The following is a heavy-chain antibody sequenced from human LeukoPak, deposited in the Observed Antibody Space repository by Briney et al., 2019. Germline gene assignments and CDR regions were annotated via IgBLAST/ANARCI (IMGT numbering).Heavy chain of an antibody. D-gene: IGHD6-13*01. CDR1: GFTFNEYS. CDR3: ARGGQQQLVTYFDY. Sequence: SGGSLRLSCAASGFTFNEYSMRWVRQAQGKGREWVSSISSSSSYIYYAASVKRRFTISRDNAKNSLYLQMNSLRAEDTAVYYCARGGQQQLVTYFDYWGQGTLVTVSS. V-gene: IGHV3-21*01. CDR2: ISSSSSYI. J-gene: IGHJ4*02.